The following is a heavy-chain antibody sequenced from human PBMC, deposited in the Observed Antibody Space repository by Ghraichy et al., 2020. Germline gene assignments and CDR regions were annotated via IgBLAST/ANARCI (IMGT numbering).Heavy chain of an antibody. Sequence: SVKVSCKASGGAFSSNTLSWVRQAPGQGLEWMGRIIPMLGLPNYAQKFQGRVTITADISTSTAYMEVSSLKSGDTAVYYCAQEAIPATGTFDSWGQGTLFTVSS. D-gene: IGHD6-13*01. J-gene: IGHJ4*02. V-gene: IGHV1-69*10. CDR3: AQEAIPATGTFDS. CDR2: IIPMLGLP. CDR1: GGAFSSNT.